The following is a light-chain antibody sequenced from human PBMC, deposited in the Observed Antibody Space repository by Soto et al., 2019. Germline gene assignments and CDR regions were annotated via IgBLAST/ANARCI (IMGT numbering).Light chain of an antibody. Sequence: DIQVNQTPSALSASVGDEVTITCRASQTISRWLAWYQQKPGRAPKLLIYDASTLESGVPSRFSGSGSETEFTLTISRLQPDDFATYVFHSRAFAQGARLEIK. CDR1: QTISRW. V-gene: IGKV1-5*01. J-gene: IGKJ5*01. CDR3: HSRA. CDR2: DAS.